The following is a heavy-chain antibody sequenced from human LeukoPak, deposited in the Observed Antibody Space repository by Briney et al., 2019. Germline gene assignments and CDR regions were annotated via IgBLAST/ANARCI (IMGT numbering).Heavy chain of an antibody. CDR3: ARDLSDFWSRYYRNHWFDP. Sequence: PSETVSLTCTVSGVSVSSGSYYWSWIRQPPGKGLEWIGYIYYSGSTNYNPSLKSRVTMSLDTSKKQFSLKLSSVTAADTAVYYCARDLSDFWSRYYRNHWFDPWGQGTLVTVSS. D-gene: IGHD3-3*01. CDR2: IYYSGST. J-gene: IGHJ5*02. V-gene: IGHV4-61*01. CDR1: GVSVSSGSYY.